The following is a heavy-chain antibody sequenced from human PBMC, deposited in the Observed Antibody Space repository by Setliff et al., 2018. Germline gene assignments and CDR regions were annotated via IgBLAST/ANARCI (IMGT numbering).Heavy chain of an antibody. CDR1: GYTFTSYG. V-gene: IGHV1-18*01. Sequence: GASVKVSCKASGYTFTSYGISWVRQAPGQGLEWMGWISAYNGNTNYAQKLQGRVTMTTDTSTSTAYMELRGLRSDDTAVYYCARDKGSRWFGEYAFDIWGQGTMVTVSS. J-gene: IGHJ3*02. D-gene: IGHD3-10*01. CDR2: ISAYNGNT. CDR3: ARDKGSRWFGEYAFDI.